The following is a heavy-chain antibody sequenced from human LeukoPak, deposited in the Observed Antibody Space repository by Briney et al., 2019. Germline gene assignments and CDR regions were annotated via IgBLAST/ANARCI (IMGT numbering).Heavy chain of an antibody. CDR2: IYPGDSDT. CDR1: GYSFTSYW. Sequence: GESLKISCKGSGYSFTSYWIGWVRQMPGKGLEWMGIIYPGDSDTRYSPSFQGQVTISADKSISTAYPQWSSLKASDTAMYYCATNQRDSSGYYYAAFDIWGQGTMVTVSS. J-gene: IGHJ3*02. CDR3: ATNQRDSSGYYYAAFDI. D-gene: IGHD3-22*01. V-gene: IGHV5-51*01.